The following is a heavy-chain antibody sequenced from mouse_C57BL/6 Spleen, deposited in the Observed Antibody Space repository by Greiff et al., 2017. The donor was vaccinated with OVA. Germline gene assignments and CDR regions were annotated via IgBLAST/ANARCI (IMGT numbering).Heavy chain of an antibody. CDR3: ANGGDGGYFDV. J-gene: IGHJ1*03. CDR1: GFSLTSYG. D-gene: IGHD3-3*01. V-gene: IGHV2-9*01. Sequence: QVQLQESGPGLVAPSQSLSITCTVSGFSLTSYGVDWVRQPPGKGLEWLGVIWGGGSTTYNSALMSRLSISKDNSKTQVFLKMNSRHADAAAMYCCANGGDGGYFDVWGTGTTVTVSS. CDR2: IWGGGST.